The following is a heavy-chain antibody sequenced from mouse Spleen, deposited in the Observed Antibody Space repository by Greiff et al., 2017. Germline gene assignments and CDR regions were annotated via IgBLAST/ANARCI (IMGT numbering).Heavy chain of an antibody. CDR3: VRNLGLYFDY. V-gene: IGHV2-9-1*01. CDR1: GFSLTNYD. CDR2: IWTGGGT. J-gene: IGHJ2*01. Sequence: QVQLKESGPGLVAPSQILSITCTVSGFSLTNYDMSWVRQPPGKGLEWLGAIWTGGGTNYNSALKSRVTISKDNSKSQIFLTMYSLQTADTARYYCVRNLGLYFDYWGQGTTLTVSS.